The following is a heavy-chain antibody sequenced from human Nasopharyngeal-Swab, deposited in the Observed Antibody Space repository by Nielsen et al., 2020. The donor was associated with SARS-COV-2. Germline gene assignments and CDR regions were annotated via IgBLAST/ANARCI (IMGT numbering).Heavy chain of an antibody. D-gene: IGHD2-2*01. CDR1: GFTFSSYA. V-gene: IGHV3-23*01. Sequence: GGSLRLSCAASGFTFSSYATSWVRQAPGKGLEWVSGISLSGGGTYYADSVKGRFTISRDNSKDTLNLQMHSLRAEDTAVYYCAKGRTYCSGTSCFSFDSWGQGTIVTVSS. J-gene: IGHJ4*02. CDR2: ISLSGGGT. CDR3: AKGRTYCSGTSCFSFDS.